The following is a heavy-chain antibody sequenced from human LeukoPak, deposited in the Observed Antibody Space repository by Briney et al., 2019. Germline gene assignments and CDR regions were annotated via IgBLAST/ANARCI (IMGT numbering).Heavy chain of an antibody. CDR1: GGXISSYY. CDR3: ARSSYYDILTGLYRGYYFDY. CDR2: IYYSGST. J-gene: IGHJ4*02. Sequence: SETLSLTCTVSGGXISSYYCSWIRQPPGKGLEWIGYIYYSGSTNYNPSLKSRVTISVDTSKNQFSLKLSSVTAADTAVYYCARSSYYDILTGLYRGYYFDYWGQGTLVTVSS. D-gene: IGHD3-9*01. V-gene: IGHV4-59*01.